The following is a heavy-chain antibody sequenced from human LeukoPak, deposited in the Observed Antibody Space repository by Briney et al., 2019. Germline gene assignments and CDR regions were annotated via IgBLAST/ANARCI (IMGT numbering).Heavy chain of an antibody. D-gene: IGHD2-21*01. Sequence: GGSLRLSCVGSGFTFNNAWMNWVRQAPGKGLEWVSVIVGSGGGIYYADSVKGRFTISRDNSKNTLYLQMNSLRAEDTAVYYCAKDLSDLWGQGTLVTVSS. CDR3: AKDLSDL. V-gene: IGHV3-NL1*01. CDR1: GFTFNNAW. J-gene: IGHJ4*02. CDR2: IVGSGGGI.